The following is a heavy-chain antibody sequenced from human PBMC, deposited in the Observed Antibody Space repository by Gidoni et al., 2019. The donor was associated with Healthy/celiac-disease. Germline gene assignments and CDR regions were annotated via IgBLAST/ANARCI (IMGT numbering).Heavy chain of an antibody. CDR2: IYYSGST. V-gene: IGHV4-59*01. J-gene: IGHJ4*02. CDR3: ARGSGWYPVPRQYDY. Sequence: QVQLQESGPGLVKPSETLSLTCTVSGGSISSDYWSWIRQPPGKGLEWIGYIYYSGSTNYNPSRKSRVTISVDTSKNQFSRKLSSVTAADTAVYYCARGSGWYPVPRQYDYWGQGTLVTVSS. D-gene: IGHD6-19*01. CDR1: GGSISSDY.